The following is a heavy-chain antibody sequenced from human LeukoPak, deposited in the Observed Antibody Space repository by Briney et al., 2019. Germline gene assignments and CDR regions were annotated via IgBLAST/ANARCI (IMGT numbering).Heavy chain of an antibody. D-gene: IGHD4-17*01. CDR2: IGGRDGGT. Sequence: PGGSLRLSCAASGFPFNTNDMSWVRQAPGKGLEWVSAIGGRDGGTYYADSVKGRFTISRNNAKNSLSLQMNSLRAEDTAVYYCASLIVGGTTVRDYWGQGTLVSVSS. CDR3: ASLIVGGTTVRDY. J-gene: IGHJ4*02. V-gene: IGHV3-23*01. CDR1: GFPFNTND.